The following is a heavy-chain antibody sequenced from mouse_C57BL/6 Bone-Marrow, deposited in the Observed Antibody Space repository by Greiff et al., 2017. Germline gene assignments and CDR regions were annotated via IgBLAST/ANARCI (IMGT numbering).Heavy chain of an antibody. CDR1: GYTFTSYW. CDR2: IYPGSGST. J-gene: IGHJ1*03. D-gene: IGHD1-1*01. Sequence: VQLQQPGAELVKPGASVKMSCKASGYTFTSYWITWVKQRPGQGLEWIGDIYPGSGSTTYHEKFKSKATLTVDTSSSTAYMQLSSLTSEDSAVYYCANYGSSPWYFDVWGTGTTVTVSS. V-gene: IGHV1-55*01. CDR3: ANYGSSPWYFDV.